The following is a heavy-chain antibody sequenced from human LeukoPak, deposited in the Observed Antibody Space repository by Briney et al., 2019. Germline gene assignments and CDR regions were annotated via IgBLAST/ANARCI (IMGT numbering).Heavy chain of an antibody. J-gene: IGHJ4*02. D-gene: IGHD1-1*01. CDR1: GFTFRNYA. V-gene: IGHV3-23*01. CDR3: AEGGISTTGDFDY. Sequence: GGSLRLSCAASGFTFRNYAMSWVRQAPGKGLEWVSTISASGDNTYYADSVKGRSTISRDNSKNTMYLQMSSLRADDTAVYYCAEGGISTTGDFDYWGQGTLVTVSS. CDR2: ISASGDNT.